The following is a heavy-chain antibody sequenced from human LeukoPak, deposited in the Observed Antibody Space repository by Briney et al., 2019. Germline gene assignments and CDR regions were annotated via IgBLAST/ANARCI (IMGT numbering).Heavy chain of an antibody. CDR3: ARHGVAVAAENWFDP. CDR2: IYPSGST. J-gene: IGHJ5*02. Sequence: SETLSLICTVSGGSISSYYWSWIRQPPGKGLEWIGYIYPSGSTNYNPSLKSRVTISVDTSKNQFSLKLSSVTAADTAVYYCARHGVAVAAENWFDPWGQGTLVTVSS. CDR1: GGSISSYY. D-gene: IGHD6-13*01. V-gene: IGHV4-4*09.